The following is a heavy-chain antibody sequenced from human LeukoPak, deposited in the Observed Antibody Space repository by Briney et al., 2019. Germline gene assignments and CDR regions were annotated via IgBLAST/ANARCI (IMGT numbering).Heavy chain of an antibody. Sequence: GGSLRLSCAAFGFTFDDYAMHWVRQPPGKGLEWVSGISWNSGSIGYADSVKGRFTISRDNAKNSLYLQMNSLRAEDTALYYCAKSSQYYYDSSGDDAFDIWGQGTMVTVSS. D-gene: IGHD3-22*01. CDR1: GFTFDDYA. CDR2: ISWNSGSI. CDR3: AKSSQYYYDSSGDDAFDI. V-gene: IGHV3-9*01. J-gene: IGHJ3*02.